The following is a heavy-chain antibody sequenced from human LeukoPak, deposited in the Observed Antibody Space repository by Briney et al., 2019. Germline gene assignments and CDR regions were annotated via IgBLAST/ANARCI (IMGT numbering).Heavy chain of an antibody. CDR3: AKDRDTTSARAGSAFDY. D-gene: IGHD6-19*01. Sequence: PGGSLRLSCVASGFTFNNYAMSWVRQTPGKGLEWVSILSGGSSVTYHADSVKGRFTISRDNSKNTLCLQMSGLRDEDTAVYYCAKDRDTTSARAGSAFDYWGQGTLVTVSS. CDR2: LSGGSSVT. J-gene: IGHJ4*02. CDR1: GFTFNNYA. V-gene: IGHV3-23*01.